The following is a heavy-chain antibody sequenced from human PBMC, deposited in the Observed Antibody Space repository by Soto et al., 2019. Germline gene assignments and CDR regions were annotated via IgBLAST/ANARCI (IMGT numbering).Heavy chain of an antibody. CDR2: IKPDESEK. J-gene: IGHJ5*02. CDR1: ESTFSDSW. D-gene: IGHD4-4*01. Sequence: ALILSCTASESTFSDSWLTWVRQAPGKGLEWVARIKPDESEKKYADSVKGRFSISRDNAKNSMYLQMDSLRGEDTAVYYCVRGGSNYASWGQGTLVTVSS. CDR3: VRGGSNYAS. V-gene: IGHV3-7*01.